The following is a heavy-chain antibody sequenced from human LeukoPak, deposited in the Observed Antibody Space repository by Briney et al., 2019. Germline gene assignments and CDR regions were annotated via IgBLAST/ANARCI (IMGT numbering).Heavy chain of an antibody. J-gene: IGHJ6*03. D-gene: IGHD3-10*01. CDR3: AREGYLYCYGSGSYDPYYYYYMDV. CDR1: GYTFTGYY. V-gene: IGHV1-2*02. CDR2: INPNSGGT. Sequence: ASVKVSCKASGYTFTGYYMHWVRQAPGQGLEWMGWINPNSGGTNYAQKFQGRVTMTRDTSISTAYMELSRLRSDDTAVYYCAREGYLYCYGSGSYDPYYYYYMDVWGKGTTVTVSS.